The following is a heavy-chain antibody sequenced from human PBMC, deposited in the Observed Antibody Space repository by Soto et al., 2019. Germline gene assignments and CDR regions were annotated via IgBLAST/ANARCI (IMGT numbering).Heavy chain of an antibody. CDR1: GGSISSYY. CDR2: IHNSGST. Sequence: QVQLQESGPGLVKPSETLSLTCTVSGGSISSYYWSWIRQPPGKGLEWIGNIHNSGSTNYKPSLKSRVTISADTSKNQFSLKLSSVTAADTAVYYCARETDSGSYYTFDIWGQGTMVTVSS. CDR3: ARETDSGSYYTFDI. J-gene: IGHJ3*02. D-gene: IGHD1-26*01. V-gene: IGHV4-59*01.